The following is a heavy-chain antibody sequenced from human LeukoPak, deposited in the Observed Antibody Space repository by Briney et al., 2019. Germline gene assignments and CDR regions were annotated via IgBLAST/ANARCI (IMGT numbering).Heavy chain of an antibody. Sequence: SETLSLTCTVSGGSISSYYWTWIRQPPGKGLEWNGYIYDSGSTNYNPSLKSRLSMSGDTSKNQCSLKQNPGTAWYNAGDKCVRYDYASSNYYLLDYWGPGTLVTVSS. D-gene: IGHD3-22*01. CDR3: VRYDYASSNYYLLDY. J-gene: IGHJ4*02. CDR2: IYDSGST. V-gene: IGHV4-59*12. CDR1: GGSISSYY.